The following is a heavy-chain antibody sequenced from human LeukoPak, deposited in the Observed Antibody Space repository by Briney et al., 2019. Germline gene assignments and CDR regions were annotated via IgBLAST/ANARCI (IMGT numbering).Heavy chain of an antibody. D-gene: IGHD3-22*01. V-gene: IGHV1-46*01. CDR2: VNPSGGST. J-gene: IGHJ6*02. CDR1: GYSVTSCY. Sequence: ASVKVSCKASGYSVTSCYMHWVRQPPGQGLEWVGIVNPSGGSTSYAQKFQGTVTMTRDTSTSTVYMELSSLRSEDTAVYYCARDRGQWLLPNGIYYYYGMDVWGQGTTVTVSS. CDR3: ARDRGQWLLPNGIYYYYGMDV.